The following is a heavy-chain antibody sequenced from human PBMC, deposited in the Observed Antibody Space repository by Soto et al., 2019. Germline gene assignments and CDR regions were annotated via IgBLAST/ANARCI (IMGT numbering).Heavy chain of an antibody. CDR2: IYHSGST. CDR3: ARRTSDGLDV. CDR1: GGSISSTNW. V-gene: IGHV4-4*03. Sequence: QVQLQESGPGLVKPPGTLSLTCAVFGGSISSTNWWTWVRQPPGKGLEWIGEIYHSGSTNYNPSLKCRVTISVDKSKNQFSLKLSFVTAADTAVYYCARRTSDGLDVWGQGTTVAVSS. D-gene: IGHD6-6*01. J-gene: IGHJ6*02.